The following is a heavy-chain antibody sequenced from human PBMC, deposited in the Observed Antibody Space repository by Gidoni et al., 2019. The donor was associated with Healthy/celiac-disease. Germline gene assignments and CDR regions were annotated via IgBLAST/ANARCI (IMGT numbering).Heavy chain of an antibody. CDR3: AKGRWGGGYFDL. Sequence: EVQLLECGGGVVQPGGSLRLSCAASGLTFSRYAMSWVRQAPGEGLECVSAISGSSGSTYYADSVKGRFTISRDNSKNTLYLQMNSLRAEDPAVYYCAKGRWGGGYFDLWGRGTLVTVSS. V-gene: IGHV3-23*01. CDR1: GLTFSRYA. D-gene: IGHD7-27*01. J-gene: IGHJ2*01. CDR2: ISGSSGST.